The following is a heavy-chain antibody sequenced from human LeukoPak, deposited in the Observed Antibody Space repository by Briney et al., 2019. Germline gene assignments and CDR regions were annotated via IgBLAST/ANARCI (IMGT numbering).Heavy chain of an antibody. V-gene: IGHV1-2*06. CDR3: ARDLDQYSGRFGGFGHDF. D-gene: IGHD1-26*01. J-gene: IGHJ4*02. CDR1: GQSLTGYF. Sequence: ASVKVSCKASGQSLTGYFIHWVRQAPGQGLEWVGRIDPNTGDTIYAQNFQGRVTVTSATSISTAYMELRSLRSDGTAVYYCARDLDQYSGRFGGFGHDFWGQGTLVTASS. CDR2: IDPNTGDT.